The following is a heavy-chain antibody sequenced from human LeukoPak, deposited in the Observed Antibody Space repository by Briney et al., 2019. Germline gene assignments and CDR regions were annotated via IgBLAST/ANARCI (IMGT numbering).Heavy chain of an antibody. CDR2: INSDGSST. Sequence: GGSLRLSCAASGFTFSSYWMHWVRQAPGKWLVWVSRINSDGSSTSYADSVKGRFTISRDNAKNTLYLQMNSLRAEDTAVYYCARDGIAVAGDYYYYMDVWGKGTTVTVSS. D-gene: IGHD6-19*01. V-gene: IGHV3-74*01. CDR1: GFTFSSYW. J-gene: IGHJ6*03. CDR3: ARDGIAVAGDYYYYMDV.